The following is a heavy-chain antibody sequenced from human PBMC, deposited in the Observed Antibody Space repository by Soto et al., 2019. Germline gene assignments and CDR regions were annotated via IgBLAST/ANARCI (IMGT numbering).Heavy chain of an antibody. V-gene: IGHV4-59*01. CDR1: GGSISSYY. Sequence: PSETLSLTCTVSGGSISSYYWSWIRQPPGKGLEWIGYIYYSGSTNYNPSLKSRVTISVDTSKNQFSLKLSSVTAADTAVYYCARTLYSYGPRFDYWGQGTLVTVLL. CDR3: ARTLYSYGPRFDY. J-gene: IGHJ4*02. CDR2: IYYSGST. D-gene: IGHD5-18*01.